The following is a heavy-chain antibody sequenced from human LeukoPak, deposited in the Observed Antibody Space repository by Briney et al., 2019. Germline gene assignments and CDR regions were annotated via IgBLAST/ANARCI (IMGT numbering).Heavy chain of an antibody. J-gene: IGHJ4*02. V-gene: IGHV3-48*01. CDR1: GFTFSNYN. CDR2: ITSSSNTV. Sequence: TGGSLRLSCAASGFTFSNYNMFWARQAPGKGLEWVSYITSSSNTVHYADSVKGRFTLSRDNAKSSLYLQMNSLRAEDTAIYYRARLLSGWYLADYWGQGTLVTVSS. D-gene: IGHD6-19*01. CDR3: ARLLSGWYLADY.